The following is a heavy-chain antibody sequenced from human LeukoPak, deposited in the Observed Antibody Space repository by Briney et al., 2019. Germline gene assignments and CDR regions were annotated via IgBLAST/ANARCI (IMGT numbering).Heavy chain of an antibody. D-gene: IGHD6-6*01. CDR2: ISESGDVT. Sequence: PGGPLRLPCVVSGFTFSSYPMSWVPQPPAKGLDGVSVISESGDVTHYADSMKGRFTISRDNTKNTLNLQMNSLRDEDTAIYYCARDSSHYLGSSDYWGQGTLVTVSS. J-gene: IGHJ4*02. V-gene: IGHV3-23*01. CDR1: GFTFSSYP. CDR3: ARDSSHYLGSSDY.